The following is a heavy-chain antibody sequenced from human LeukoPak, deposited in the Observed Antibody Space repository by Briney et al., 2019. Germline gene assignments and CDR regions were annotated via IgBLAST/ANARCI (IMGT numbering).Heavy chain of an antibody. CDR3: ARRRYCSSTSCYAGFGY. Sequence: GESLKISCKGSGYSFTSYWIGWVRQMPGKGLEGMGIIYPGDSDTRYSPSFQGQFTISADKPISTAYLQWSSLKASDTAMYYCARRRYCSSTSCYAGFGYWGQGTLVTVST. D-gene: IGHD2-2*01. CDR1: GYSFTSYW. V-gene: IGHV5-51*01. J-gene: IGHJ4*02. CDR2: IYPGDSDT.